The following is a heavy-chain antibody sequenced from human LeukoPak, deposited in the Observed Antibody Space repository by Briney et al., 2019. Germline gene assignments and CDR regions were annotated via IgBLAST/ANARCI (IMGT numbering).Heavy chain of an antibody. D-gene: IGHD2-8*01. CDR2: IFISGST. CDR3: TRSSETNYDYFDY. CDR1: GGSISNFY. Sequence: PSETLSLTCTASGGSISNFYWSWIRQPAGKGLEWIGRIFISGSTSYNPSLKSRVTVSVDTSKNQFSLKLSSVTAADTAIYYCTRSSETNYDYFDYWGQGTLVTVSS. J-gene: IGHJ4*02. V-gene: IGHV4-4*07.